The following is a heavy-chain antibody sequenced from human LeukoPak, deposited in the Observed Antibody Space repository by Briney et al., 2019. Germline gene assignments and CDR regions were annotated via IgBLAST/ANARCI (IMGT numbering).Heavy chain of an antibody. CDR3: GRHSYGLDY. CDR2: IYFGDSDT. J-gene: IGHJ4*02. V-gene: IGHV5-51*01. Sequence: GESLKISCKASGNNYWIAWVRQMPGQGLEWLGIIYFGDSDTRYSPSFQGRLTISVDKSISTAYLQLSSLKASDTAIYFCGRHSYGLDYWGQGTLVTVSS. CDR1: GNNYW. D-gene: IGHD3-10*01.